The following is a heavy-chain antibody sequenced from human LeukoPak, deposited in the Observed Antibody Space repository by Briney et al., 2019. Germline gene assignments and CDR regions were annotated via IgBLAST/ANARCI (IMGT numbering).Heavy chain of an antibody. J-gene: IGHJ3*01. CDR1: TFTFGNYP. CDR3: TRHQSPYLDAFDL. Sequence: GGSLRLSCTSDTFTFGNYPLSWVRQAPGRGLEWITFIKTQPFGGTSEYAASVKGRFFFSRDDSKNIAYLQMNRVKTEDTAVYYCTRHQSPYLDAFDLWGQGTMV. V-gene: IGHV3-49*04. D-gene: IGHD2-2*01. CDR2: IKTQPFGGTS.